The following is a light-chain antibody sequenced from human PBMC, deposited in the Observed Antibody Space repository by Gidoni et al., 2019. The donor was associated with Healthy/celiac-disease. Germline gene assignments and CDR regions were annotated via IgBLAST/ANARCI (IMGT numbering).Light chain of an antibody. V-gene: IGKV2-28*01. CDR1: QSLLHSNGYNY. Sequence: ETVMTQSPLSLHVTPGEPASISCRSSQSLLHSNGYNYLDWYLQKPGKSPPLLIYLGSNRASGVPDRFSGSGSGTDFTLKISRVEAEDVGVYYCMQALQTPLTFGGGTKVEIK. CDR2: LGS. CDR3: MQALQTPLT. J-gene: IGKJ4*01.